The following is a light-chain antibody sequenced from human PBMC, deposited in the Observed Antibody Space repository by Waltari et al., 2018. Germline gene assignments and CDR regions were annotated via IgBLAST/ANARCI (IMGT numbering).Light chain of an antibody. Sequence: SSQLTQPPSVSVSPGQTASITCSGDDLGNTYVCWYQQKPGQSPVLVMFRNNRRPSGIPERFSGSKSGNTATLTIGGTQALDEADYYCQAWDRTTALVFGGGTTLTVL. CDR2: RNN. V-gene: IGLV3-1*01. CDR3: QAWDRTTALV. J-gene: IGLJ3*02. CDR1: DLGNTY.